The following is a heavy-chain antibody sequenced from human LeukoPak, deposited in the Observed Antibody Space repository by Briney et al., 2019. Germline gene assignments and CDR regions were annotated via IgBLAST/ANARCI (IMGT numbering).Heavy chain of an antibody. V-gene: IGHV3-53*04. CDR3: AKMGRDGYYFDH. D-gene: IGHD5-24*01. CDR1: GFTVSNNY. J-gene: IGHJ4*02. CDR2: IFSGGAT. Sequence: GGSLRLSFAASGFTVSNNYMGWVRQAPGKGLEWVSLIFSGGATYYADSVKGQFTISRHNSNNTLYLQMTSLTAEDTAVYYCAKMGRDGYYFDHWGQGTLVTVSS.